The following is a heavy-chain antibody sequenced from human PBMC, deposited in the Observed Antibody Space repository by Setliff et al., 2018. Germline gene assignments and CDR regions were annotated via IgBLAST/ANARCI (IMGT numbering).Heavy chain of an antibody. V-gene: IGHV1-2*02. D-gene: IGHD2-2*01. Sequence: ASVKVSCKASGYSFSDFYIHWVRQAPGQGPEWMGWINLNGGGTNYAQKFQGRVTMTSDTSTSTAYMELSGLRSDDTALYYCARGRIGSTWTGDYWGQGTLVTV. CDR3: ARGRIGSTWTGDY. CDR2: INLNGGGT. J-gene: IGHJ4*02. CDR1: GYSFSDFY.